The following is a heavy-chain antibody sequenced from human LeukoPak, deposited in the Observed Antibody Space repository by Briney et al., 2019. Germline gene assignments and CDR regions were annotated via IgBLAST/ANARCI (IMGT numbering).Heavy chain of an antibody. Sequence: ASVKVSCKASGYTFTGYYMHWVRQAPGQGLEWMGWINPNSGGTNYAQKFQGRVTMTRDTSISTAYMELSRLRSDDTAVYYCARDPLAGRIGYSSAWYVFNYFDYWAREPWSPSPQ. V-gene: IGHV1-2*02. J-gene: IGHJ4*02. CDR2: INPNSGGT. D-gene: IGHD6-19*01. CDR1: GYTFTGYY. CDR3: ARDPLAGRIGYSSAWYVFNYFDY.